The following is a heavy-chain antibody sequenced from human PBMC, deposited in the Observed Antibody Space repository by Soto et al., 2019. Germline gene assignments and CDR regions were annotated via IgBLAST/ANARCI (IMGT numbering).Heavy chain of an antibody. J-gene: IGHJ6*02. V-gene: IGHV3-33*01. CDR3: ARGRADYGSGSNGMDV. CDR1: GFTFSSYG. D-gene: IGHD3-10*01. Sequence: LRLSCAASGFTFSSYGMHWVRQALGKGLEWVAVIWYDGSNKYYADSVKGRFTISRDNSKNTLYLQMNSLRAEDTAVYYCARGRADYGSGSNGMDVWGQGTTVTVSS. CDR2: IWYDGSNK.